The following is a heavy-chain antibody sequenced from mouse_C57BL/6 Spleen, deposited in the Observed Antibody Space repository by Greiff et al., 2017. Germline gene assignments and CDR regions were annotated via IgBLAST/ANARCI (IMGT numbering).Heavy chain of an antibody. D-gene: IGHD1-1*01. CDR1: GFTFSSSA. CDR2: ISDGGSYT. J-gene: IGHJ4*01. V-gene: IGHV5-4*01. Sequence: EVQLVESGGGLVKPGGSLKLSCAASGFTFSSSAMSWVRQTPEKRLEWVATISDGGSYTYYPDNVKGRFTISRDNAKNNLYLQMSHLKSEDTAMYYCAREMGFYGSSYVRAMDYWGQGTSVTVSS. CDR3: AREMGFYGSSYVRAMDY.